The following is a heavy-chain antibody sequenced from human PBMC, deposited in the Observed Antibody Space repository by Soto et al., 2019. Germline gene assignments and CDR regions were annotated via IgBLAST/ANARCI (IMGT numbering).Heavy chain of an antibody. D-gene: IGHD3-22*01. Sequence: SETLSLTCSVSGASMNNYYGSWVRQPPGRGLEWIGYMYSSGSSNYNSSLRSRLTMSVDTSKNQFSLKLSSVTAADTAIYYCARITMTPINWLDPWGQGTLVTVSS. CDR2: MYSSGSS. CDR1: GASMNNYY. CDR3: ARITMTPINWLDP. J-gene: IGHJ5*02. V-gene: IGHV4-59*01.